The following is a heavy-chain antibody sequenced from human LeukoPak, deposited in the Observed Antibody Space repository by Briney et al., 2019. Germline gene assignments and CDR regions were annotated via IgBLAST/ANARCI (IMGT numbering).Heavy chain of an antibody. CDR2: ISTSSSTI. CDR3: AREDYYGSGNWFDP. V-gene: IGHV3-48*01. D-gene: IGHD3-10*01. Sequence: PGGSLRLSCAASGFTFSSYSMNWVRQAPGKGLQWVSYISTSSSTIYYADSVKCRFTISRDNAKNSLYLQMNSLRAEDTAVYYCAREDYYGSGNWFDPWGQGTLVTVSS. CDR1: GFTFSSYS. J-gene: IGHJ5*02.